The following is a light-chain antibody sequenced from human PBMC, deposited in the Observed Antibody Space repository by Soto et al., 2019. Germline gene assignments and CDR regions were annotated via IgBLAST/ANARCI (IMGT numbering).Light chain of an antibody. Sequence: EIVLTQSPGTLSLSPGERVTLSCRASQSVIDSYLAWFQQKPGQAPRLLIYGTSSRATGIPDRFSGSGSGTDFALTISRLEPEDFAVYYCQQHGTSPITFGQGTKLESK. V-gene: IGKV3-20*01. J-gene: IGKJ2*01. CDR3: QQHGTSPIT. CDR1: QSVIDSY. CDR2: GTS.